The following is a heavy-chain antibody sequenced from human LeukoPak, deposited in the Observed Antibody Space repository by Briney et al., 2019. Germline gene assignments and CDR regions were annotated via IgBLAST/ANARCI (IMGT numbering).Heavy chain of an antibody. Sequence: SETLSLTCAVYGGSLSGYYWTWIRQPPGKGLEWIGEINLSGRTNYNPSLKSRVTMSVDTSKNQFSLKLSSVTAADTAVYYCAREGFYVWGSYRPRDNAFDIWGQGTMVTVSS. V-gene: IGHV4-34*01. CDR1: GGSLSGYY. J-gene: IGHJ3*02. CDR2: INLSGRT. D-gene: IGHD3-16*02. CDR3: AREGFYVWGSYRPRDNAFDI.